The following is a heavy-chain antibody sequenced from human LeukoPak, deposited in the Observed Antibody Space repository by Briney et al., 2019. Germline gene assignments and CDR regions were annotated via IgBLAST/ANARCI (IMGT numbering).Heavy chain of an antibody. D-gene: IGHD3-16*01. CDR1: GGSFSGYY. J-gene: IGHJ4*02. Sequence: SETLSLTCAVYGGSFSGYYWSWIRQPPGKGLEWIGEINHSGSTNYNPSLKSRVTISVDTSENQFSLKLSSVTAADTAVYYCARGGGSGSDYWGQGTLVTVSS. V-gene: IGHV4-34*01. CDR2: INHSGST. CDR3: ARGGGSGSDY.